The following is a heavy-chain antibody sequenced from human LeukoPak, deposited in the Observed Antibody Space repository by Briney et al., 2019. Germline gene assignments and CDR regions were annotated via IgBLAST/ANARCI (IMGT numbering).Heavy chain of an antibody. J-gene: IGHJ4*02. D-gene: IGHD4-23*01. CDR2: ISGSGGSA. Sequence: GGSLRLSCAASGFTFSSYAMSWVRQAPGKGLEWVSAISGSGGSAYYADSVKGRFTISRDNSKDTLYLQMNSLRAEDTAVYYCAKGNSQETLCYWGQGTLVTVSS. CDR3: AKGNSQETLCY. CDR1: GFTFSSYA. V-gene: IGHV3-23*01.